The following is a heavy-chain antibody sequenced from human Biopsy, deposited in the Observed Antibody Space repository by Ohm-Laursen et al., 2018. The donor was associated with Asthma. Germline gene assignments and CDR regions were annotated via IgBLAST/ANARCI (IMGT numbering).Heavy chain of an antibody. CDR2: INSVFGTT. CDR3: ARKAGSCISRTCYSLDF. J-gene: IGHJ4*02. CDR1: GGTFNTYV. V-gene: IGHV1-69*13. D-gene: IGHD2-2*01. Sequence: SVKVSCKSLGGTFNTYVIGWARQAPGQGREWLGGINSVFGTTTYPQKFQDRVTITADDSTSTVYMELSSLRSEDTAVYYCARKAGSCISRTCYSLDFWGQGTLVTVSS.